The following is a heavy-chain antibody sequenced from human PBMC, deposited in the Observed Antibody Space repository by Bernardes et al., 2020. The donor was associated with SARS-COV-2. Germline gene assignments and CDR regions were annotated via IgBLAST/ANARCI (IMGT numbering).Heavy chain of an antibody. CDR2: ISNDGRLK. D-gene: IGHD4-17*01. V-gene: IGHV3-30*18. CDR3: ANSDYGGIEGY. J-gene: IGHJ4*02. Sequence: GGSLRLSCVASGFTFSNYGMHWVRQAPGKGLEWVAVISNDGRLKYYADSVKGRFTISRDNSNNTVYLQMNSLRAEDTAVYYCANSDYGGIEGYWGQGTQVNVSS. CDR1: GFTFSNYG.